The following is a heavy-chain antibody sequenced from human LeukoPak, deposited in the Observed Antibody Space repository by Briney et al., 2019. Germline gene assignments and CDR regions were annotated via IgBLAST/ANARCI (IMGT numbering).Heavy chain of an antibody. CDR3: ASGGSTRGTLDY. CDR2: LRKDATYS. J-gene: IGHJ4*02. Sequence: GGSLRLSCAASGVPFSSYGMWLVRQTPDKGLQWVAYLRKDATYSNYADSVRGRFTISRDNSKNTLDLQMSSLRVEDTAVYYCASGGSTRGTLDYWGQGTLVTVSS. D-gene: IGHD1-26*01. V-gene: IGHV3-30*02. CDR1: GVPFSSYG.